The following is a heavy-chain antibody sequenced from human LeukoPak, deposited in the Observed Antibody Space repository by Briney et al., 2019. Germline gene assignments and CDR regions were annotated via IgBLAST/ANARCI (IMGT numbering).Heavy chain of an antibody. CDR3: AKQAWGYTYGPTDAFDI. J-gene: IGHJ3*02. Sequence: PSQTLSLTCTVSGGSISSGSYYWSWIRQPAGKGLEWIGRIYTSGSTNYNPSLKSRVTISVDTSKNQFSLKLSSVTAADTAVYYCAKQAWGYTYGPTDAFDIWGQGTMVTVSS. CDR1: GGSISSGSYY. V-gene: IGHV4-61*02. CDR2: IYTSGST. D-gene: IGHD5-18*01.